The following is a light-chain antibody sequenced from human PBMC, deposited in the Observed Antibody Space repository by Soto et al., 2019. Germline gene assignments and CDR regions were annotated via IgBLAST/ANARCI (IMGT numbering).Light chain of an antibody. CDR2: GAS. J-gene: IGKJ2*01. V-gene: IGKV3-11*01. CDR1: QSVSNY. Sequence: EIVLTQSPATLSLSPGERATLACRASQSVSNYLAWYQQKPGQAPRLLIYGASNRATGIPARFTGSGSGTDFTLTISSLEPEDFAVYYCQHRGEWPRTFGQGTKLEIK. CDR3: QHRGEWPRT.